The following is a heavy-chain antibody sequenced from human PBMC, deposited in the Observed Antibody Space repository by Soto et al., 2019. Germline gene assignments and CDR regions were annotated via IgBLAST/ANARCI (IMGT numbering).Heavy chain of an antibody. V-gene: IGHV1-46*01. J-gene: IGHJ5*02. Sequence: ASVKVSCKASGYTFTSYYMHWVRQAPGQGLEWMGIINPSGGSTSYAQKFQGRVTMTRDTSTSTVYMELSSLRSEDTAVYYCARDGKDRSSSGLFWFDPWGQGTLVTVSS. D-gene: IGHD6-6*01. CDR2: INPSGGST. CDR3: ARDGKDRSSSGLFWFDP. CDR1: GYTFTSYY.